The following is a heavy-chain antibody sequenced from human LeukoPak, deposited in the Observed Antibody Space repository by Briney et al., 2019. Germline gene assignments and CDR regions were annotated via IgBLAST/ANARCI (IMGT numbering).Heavy chain of an antibody. CDR2: ISSSSSYI. Sequence: GGSLRLSCAASGFTFSSYSMNWVRQAPGKGLEWVSSISSSSSYIYHADSVKGRFTISRDNAKNSLYLQMNSLRAEDTAVYYCARAGLQRTVAATDYWGQGTLVTVSS. V-gene: IGHV3-21*01. D-gene: IGHD2-21*02. CDR3: ARAGLQRTVAATDY. J-gene: IGHJ4*02. CDR1: GFTFSSYS.